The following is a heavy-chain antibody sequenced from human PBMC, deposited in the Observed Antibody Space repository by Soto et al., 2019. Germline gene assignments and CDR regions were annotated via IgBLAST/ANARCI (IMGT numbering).Heavy chain of an antibody. J-gene: IGHJ5*02. Sequence: EVQLVESGGDLVQPGRSLRLSCPASGFTFDDYAMHWVRQAPGKGLEWVSGISWNSVRTGYADSVKGRFTISRDNANNCLHLEMNSLRPEDTAVYYCAKDRYGDSNWFDPWGQGTLVTVSS. CDR1: GFTFDDYA. CDR2: ISWNSVRT. CDR3: AKDRYGDSNWFDP. D-gene: IGHD4-17*01. V-gene: IGHV3-9*01.